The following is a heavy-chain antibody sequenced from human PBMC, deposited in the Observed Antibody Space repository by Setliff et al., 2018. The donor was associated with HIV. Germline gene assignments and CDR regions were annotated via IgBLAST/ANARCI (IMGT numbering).Heavy chain of an antibody. CDR2: INPTGGST. CDR3: ARDYYDSSGYIFFPGLPDY. Sequence: GASVKVSCKPSGYSFTNHYMHWVRQAPGQGLEWMGVINPTGGSTRNTQKFQGRVAMTRDTSTSTAYMELRSLRSDDTAVYYCARDYYDSSGYIFFPGLPDYWGQGTLVTVSS. D-gene: IGHD3-22*01. CDR1: GYSFTNHY. J-gene: IGHJ4*02. V-gene: IGHV1-46*01.